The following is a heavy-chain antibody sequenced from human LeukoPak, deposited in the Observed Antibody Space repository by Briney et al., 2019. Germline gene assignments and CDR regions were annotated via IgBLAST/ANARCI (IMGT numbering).Heavy chain of an antibody. CDR1: GYTFTGYY. CDR3: AREEVGATPWDYYYMDV. CDR2: INPNSCGT. Sequence: ASVKVSCKASGYTFTGYYMHWVRQAPGQGLEWMGWINPNSCGTNYAQKFQGRVTMTRDTSISTAYMELSRLRSDDTAVYYCAREEVGATPWDYYYMDVWGKGTTVTVSS. V-gene: IGHV1-2*02. D-gene: IGHD1-26*01. J-gene: IGHJ6*03.